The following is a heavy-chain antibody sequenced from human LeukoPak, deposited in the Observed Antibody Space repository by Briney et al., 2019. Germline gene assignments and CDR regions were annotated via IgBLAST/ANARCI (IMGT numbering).Heavy chain of an antibody. D-gene: IGHD6-13*01. V-gene: IGHV3-21*01. J-gene: IGHJ4*02. Sequence: GGSLRLSCAASGFTFSSYGMSWVRQAPGKGLEWVSFISSSRSYIYYADSVKGRFTISRDNAKNSLYLQMNSLRAEDTAVYYCARFIAAPYYFDYWGRGTLVTVSS. CDR1: GFTFSSYG. CDR3: ARFIAAPYYFDY. CDR2: ISSSRSYI.